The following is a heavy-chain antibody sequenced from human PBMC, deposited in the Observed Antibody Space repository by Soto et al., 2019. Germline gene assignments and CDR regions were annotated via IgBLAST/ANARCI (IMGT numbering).Heavy chain of an antibody. CDR3: ARAVPYGSGSYREINYYGMDV. CDR2: IYYSGST. Sequence: PSETLSLTCTVSGGSISSYYWSWIRQPPGKGLEWIGYIYYSGSTNYNPSLKSRVTISVDTSKNQFSLKLSSVTAADTAVYYCARAVPYGSGSYREINYYGMDVWGQGTTVTVSS. CDR1: GGSISSYY. V-gene: IGHV4-59*01. D-gene: IGHD3-10*01. J-gene: IGHJ6*02.